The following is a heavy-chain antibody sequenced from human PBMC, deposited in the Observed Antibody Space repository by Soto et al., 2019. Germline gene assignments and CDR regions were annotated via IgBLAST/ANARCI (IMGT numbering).Heavy chain of an antibody. D-gene: IGHD5-12*01. CDR2: IYYTGNT. Sequence: PSETLSLTCTVSGASISPFYWSWIRQPPGKGLEGIGYIYYTGNTNFNPSLKSRVTISADTSKNQFSLKLSSVTTADTAVYFCARVGGYNYFDHWGQGTQVTVPQ. J-gene: IGHJ4*02. CDR1: GASISPFY. CDR3: ARVGGYNYFDH. V-gene: IGHV4-59*01.